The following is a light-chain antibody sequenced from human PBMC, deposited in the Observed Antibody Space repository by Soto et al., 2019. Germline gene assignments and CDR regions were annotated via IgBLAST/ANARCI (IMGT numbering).Light chain of an antibody. CDR3: QQANSFPLT. Sequence: DLQMTQSPSSVSASVGDRVSITCRASQGISNWSAWYQQKPGRAPQLLIYTGSSLQSGVPSRFRGPGSGTDFTLTISSLQPEDVATYYCQQANSFPLTFGGGTKVEIK. V-gene: IGKV1-12*01. CDR2: TGS. J-gene: IGKJ4*01. CDR1: QGISNW.